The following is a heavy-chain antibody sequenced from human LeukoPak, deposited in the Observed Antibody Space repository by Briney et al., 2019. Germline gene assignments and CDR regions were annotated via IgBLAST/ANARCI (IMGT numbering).Heavy chain of an antibody. CDR1: GFTFSTYW. Sequence: GGSLRLSCAASGFTFSTYWMSWARQAPGKGLEWVANIKQDGSEKYYVDSVKGRFTISRDNAKNSLYLQMNSLRAEDTAVYYCARSNYDVWSCYLYYLDYWGQGTLVTVSS. CDR3: ARSNYDVWSCYLYYLDY. J-gene: IGHJ4*02. D-gene: IGHD3-3*01. V-gene: IGHV3-7*01. CDR2: IKQDGSEK.